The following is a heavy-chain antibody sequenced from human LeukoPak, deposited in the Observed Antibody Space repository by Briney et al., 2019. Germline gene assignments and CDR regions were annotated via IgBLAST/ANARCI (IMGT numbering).Heavy chain of an antibody. CDR1: GYTFTSYY. J-gene: IGHJ6*03. Sequence: ASVKVSCKASGYTFTSYYMHWVRQAPGQGLEWMGIINPSGGSTSYAQKFQGRVTMTRDTSTSTVYMELSSLRSEDTAVYYCARDRGGDYGRGRYYYYYYMDVWGKGTTVTVPS. CDR2: INPSGGST. D-gene: IGHD4-17*01. CDR3: ARDRGGDYGRGRYYYYYYMDV. V-gene: IGHV1-46*01.